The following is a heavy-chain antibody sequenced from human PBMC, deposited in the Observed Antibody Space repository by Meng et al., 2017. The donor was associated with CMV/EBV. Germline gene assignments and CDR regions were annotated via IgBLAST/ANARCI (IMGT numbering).Heavy chain of an antibody. CDR2: IYPGDSDT. Sequence: GGSLRLSCKGSGYSFTSYWIGWVRQMPGKGLEWMGIIYPGDSDTRYSPSFQGQVTISADKSISTAYLQWSSLKASDTAMYYCARRYCSGGSCYSYFDYWGQGTLVIVSS. J-gene: IGHJ4*02. CDR1: GYSFTSYW. CDR3: ARRYCSGGSCYSYFDY. V-gene: IGHV5-51*01. D-gene: IGHD2-15*01.